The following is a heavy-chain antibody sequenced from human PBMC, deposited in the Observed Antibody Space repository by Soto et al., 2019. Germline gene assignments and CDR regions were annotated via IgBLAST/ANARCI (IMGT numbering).Heavy chain of an antibody. Sequence: SETLSLTCAVSGGSISSGGYSWSWIRQPPGKGLEWIGYIYHSGSTYYNPSLKSRVTISVDRSKNQFSLRLSSVTAADTAVYYCARGYGRNFDYWGQGTLVTVSS. CDR3: ARGYGRNFDY. V-gene: IGHV4-30-2*01. CDR1: GGSISSGGYS. CDR2: IYHSGST. D-gene: IGHD5-18*01. J-gene: IGHJ4*02.